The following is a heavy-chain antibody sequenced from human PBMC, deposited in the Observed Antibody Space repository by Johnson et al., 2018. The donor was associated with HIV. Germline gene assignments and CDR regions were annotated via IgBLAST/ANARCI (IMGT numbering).Heavy chain of an antibody. CDR3: ARDASLRFLEWFDAFDI. V-gene: IGHV3-48*04. CDR2: INSDGSTI. J-gene: IGHJ3*02. Sequence: VQLVESGGGLVQPGGSLRLSCATSGFTFSSFGMHWVRQAPGKGLVWVSRINSDGSTIYYADSVTGRFTISRDNAKNSLYLQMNSLRAEDTAVYYCARDASLRFLEWFDAFDIWGQGTMVTVSS. D-gene: IGHD3-3*01. CDR1: GFTFSSFG.